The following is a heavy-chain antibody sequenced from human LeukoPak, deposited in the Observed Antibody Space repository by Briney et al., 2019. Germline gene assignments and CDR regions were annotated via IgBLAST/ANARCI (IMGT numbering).Heavy chain of an antibody. CDR3: ASAYYYGSGSLDY. J-gene: IGHJ4*02. Sequence: GGSLRLSCAASGFTFSSYWMTWVRQAPGKGLEWVANIKQDGSEKNYVDSVKGRFTISRDNSKNTLYLQMNSLRAEDTAVYYCASAYYYGSGSLDYWGQGTLVTVSS. D-gene: IGHD3-10*01. CDR1: GFTFSSYW. V-gene: IGHV3-7*01. CDR2: IKQDGSEK.